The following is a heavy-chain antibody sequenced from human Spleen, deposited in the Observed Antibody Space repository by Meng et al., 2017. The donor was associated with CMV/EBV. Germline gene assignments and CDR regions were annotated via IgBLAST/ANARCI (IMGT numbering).Heavy chain of an antibody. CDR1: INSGGYD. CDR3: ARVRGDIVAVPAAYSFDY. V-gene: IGHV4-31*02. J-gene: IGHJ4*02. CDR2: IYYSGNT. D-gene: IGHD2-2*01. Sequence: INSGGYDWSWIRQHPGKGLEWIGYIYYSGNTYYNSSLKSRLTISVDTSKNQFSLRLSSVTAADTAVYYCARVRGDIVAVPAAYSFDYWGQGTLVTVSS.